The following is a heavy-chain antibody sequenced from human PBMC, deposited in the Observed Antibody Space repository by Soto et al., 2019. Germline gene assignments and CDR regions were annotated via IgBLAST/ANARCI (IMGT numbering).Heavy chain of an antibody. CDR1: GGSISSGGYY. CDR3: ARDEGVSGYSYGGYYYYYGMDV. J-gene: IGHJ6*02. V-gene: IGHV4-31*03. D-gene: IGHD5-18*01. Sequence: SETLSLTCTVSGGSISSGGYYWSWIRQHPGKGLEWIGYIYYSGSTYYNPSLKSRVTISVDTSKNQFSLKLSSVTAADTAVYYCARDEGVSGYSYGGYYYYYGMDVWGQGTTVTVSS. CDR2: IYYSGST.